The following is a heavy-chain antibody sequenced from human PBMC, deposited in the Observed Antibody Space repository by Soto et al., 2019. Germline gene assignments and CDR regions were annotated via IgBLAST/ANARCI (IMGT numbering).Heavy chain of an antibody. CDR3: ATGLERWLQYGNHDAFDI. J-gene: IGHJ3*02. CDR1: GYTLTELS. D-gene: IGHD3-3*01. Sequence: NVSCKVSGYTLTELSMHWVRQAPGKGLEWMGGFDPEDGETIYAQKFQGRVTMTEDTSTDTAYMELSSLRSEDTAVYYCATGLERWLQYGNHDAFDIWGQGTMVTVSS. V-gene: IGHV1-24*01. CDR2: FDPEDGET.